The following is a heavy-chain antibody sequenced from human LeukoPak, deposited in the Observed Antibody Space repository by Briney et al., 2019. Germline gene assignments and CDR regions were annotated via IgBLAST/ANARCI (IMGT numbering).Heavy chain of an antibody. CDR1: GGSISSYY. D-gene: IGHD3-16*02. J-gene: IGHJ5*02. CDR3: AKKKALYNWFDP. V-gene: IGHV4-59*08. CDR2: IYYSGST. Sequence: PSETLSLTCTVSGGSISSYYWSWIRQPPGKGLEWIGYIYYSGSTNYNPSLKSRATISVDTSKNQFSLKLSSVTAADTAVYYCAKKKALYNWFDPWGQGTLVTVSS.